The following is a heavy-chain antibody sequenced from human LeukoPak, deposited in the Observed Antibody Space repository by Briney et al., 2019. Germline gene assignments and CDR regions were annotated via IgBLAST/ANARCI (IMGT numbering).Heavy chain of an antibody. Sequence: GGSLRLSCAASGFTFSSYPMSWVRQTPAKGLQWVSAISGGGGSAYYADSVKGRFTISRDNSKSTLYLQMNSLRAEDTAVYYCAKDAGPSSSWPDYWGQGTLVTVSS. D-gene: IGHD6-13*01. J-gene: IGHJ4*02. CDR1: GFTFSSYP. CDR3: AKDAGPSSSWPDY. CDR2: ISGGGGSA. V-gene: IGHV3-23*01.